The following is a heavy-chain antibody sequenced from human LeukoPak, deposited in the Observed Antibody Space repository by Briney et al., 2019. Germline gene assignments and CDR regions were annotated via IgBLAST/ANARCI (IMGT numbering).Heavy chain of an antibody. J-gene: IGHJ6*02. CDR3: AKVRLAYYGSGRRYGTDV. CDR2: ISYDGSNR. V-gene: IGHV3-30*18. Sequence: GGSLRLSCAASGFTFSNYGMTWVRQAPGKGLEWVAVISYDGSNRHYADSVKGRFNISRDNSENTLYLQMNSLRPEDTAVYYCAKVRLAYYGSGRRYGTDVWGQGTTVTVSS. CDR1: GFTFSNYG. D-gene: IGHD3-10*01.